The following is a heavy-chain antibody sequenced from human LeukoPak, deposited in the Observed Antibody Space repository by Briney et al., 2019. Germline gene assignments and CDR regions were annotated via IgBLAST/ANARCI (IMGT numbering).Heavy chain of an antibody. Sequence: GRSLRLACAASGFTFSNYGMQWVRQAPGKGLEWVAVISYDGSTKYYADSVKGRFTISRDNSKSTLYLQMNSLRPEDTAVYYCASGYDSSGYYEFDYWGQGTLVTVSS. V-gene: IGHV3-30*03. CDR3: ASGYDSSGYYEFDY. D-gene: IGHD3-22*01. CDR2: ISYDGSTK. J-gene: IGHJ4*02. CDR1: GFTFSNYG.